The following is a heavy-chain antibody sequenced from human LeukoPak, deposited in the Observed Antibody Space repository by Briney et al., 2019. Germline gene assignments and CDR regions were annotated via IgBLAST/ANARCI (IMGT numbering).Heavy chain of an antibody. CDR3: ARSDGAEGYYFDY. D-gene: IGHD4/OR15-4a*01. CDR1: GGSISSGGYY. Sequence: SETLSLTCTVSGGSISSGGYYWSWIRQHPGKGLEWIGYIYYSGSTYYNPSLKSRVTISVDTSKNQFSLKLSSVTAADTAVYYCARSDGAEGYYFDYWGQGTLVTVSS. V-gene: IGHV4-31*03. CDR2: IYYSGST. J-gene: IGHJ4*02.